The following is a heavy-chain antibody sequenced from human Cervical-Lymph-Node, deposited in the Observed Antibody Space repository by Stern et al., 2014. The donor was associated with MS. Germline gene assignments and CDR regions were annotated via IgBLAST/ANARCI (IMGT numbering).Heavy chain of an antibody. CDR3: ARLSANGYRGGYGDY. CDR2: IYPDDSDS. V-gene: IGHV5-51*03. CDR1: DYSFSRYW. D-gene: IGHD3-16*01. J-gene: IGHJ4*02. Sequence: EVQLVESGAEVKKPGESLKISCKGSDYSFSRYWIGWVRQMPGKGLEGMGIIYPDDSDSRYSPSFQGQVPISADKSTSTAYLQWSSLKASDTAMYYCARLSANGYRGGYGDYWGRGTLVTVSS.